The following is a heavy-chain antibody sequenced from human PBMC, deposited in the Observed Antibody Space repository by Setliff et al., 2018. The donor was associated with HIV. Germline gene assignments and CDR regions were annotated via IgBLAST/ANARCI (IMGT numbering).Heavy chain of an antibody. Sequence: PSETLSLTCNVSGSSFSSGIYYWTWIRQQPGKGLEWIGYISYSGSTYYNPSLKSRLTMSIDTSKSHFSLNLNSVTAADTAVYYCARGTTSITSDYWSQGTLVTV. CDR1: GSSFSSGIYY. CDR3: ARGTTSITSDY. V-gene: IGHV4-31*03. CDR2: ISYSGST. J-gene: IGHJ4*02. D-gene: IGHD1-1*01.